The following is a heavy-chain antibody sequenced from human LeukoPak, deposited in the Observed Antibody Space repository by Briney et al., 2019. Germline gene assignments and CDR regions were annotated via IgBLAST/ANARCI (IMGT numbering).Heavy chain of an antibody. V-gene: IGHV5-51*01. D-gene: IGHD6-13*01. Sequence: GESLKISCKGSGYSFTSYWIGWVRQMPGKGLEWMGIIYPGDSDTRYSPSFQVQVTISADKSISTAYLQWSSLKASDTAMYYCARQGPGGIAAAEDAFDIWGQGTMVTVSS. CDR1: GYSFTSYW. J-gene: IGHJ3*02. CDR3: ARQGPGGIAAAEDAFDI. CDR2: IYPGDSDT.